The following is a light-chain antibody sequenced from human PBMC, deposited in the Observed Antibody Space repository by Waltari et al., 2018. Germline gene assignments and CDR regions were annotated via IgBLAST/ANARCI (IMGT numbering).Light chain of an antibody. CDR1: QRVLYNSNDKNH. J-gene: IGKJ1*01. CDR3: QQYYRSRT. V-gene: IGKV4-1*01. CDR2: WAS. Sequence: IEMRKTRDDLAVTLGVRATSNCNYSQRVLYNSNDKNHLTWYPQKPGQPPKLPIYWASTRESGVPDRFSGSGSGTDFTLTIISLQAEDVAVYYCQQYYRSRTFGQGTKVEIK.